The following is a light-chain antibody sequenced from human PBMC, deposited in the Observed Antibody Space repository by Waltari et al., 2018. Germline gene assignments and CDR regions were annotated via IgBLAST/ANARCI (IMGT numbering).Light chain of an antibody. V-gene: IGKV1-39*01. CDR1: QSISSY. CDR3: QQSYSTPII. CDR2: AAS. J-gene: IGKJ5*01. Sequence: DIQMTQSPSSLSASVGDRVTITCRASQSISSYLNWYQQKPGKAPKLLIYAASSLQSGVPSRFSGSGSGTEFTLTISSLQPEDFATYYCQQSYSTPIIFDEATRLEI.